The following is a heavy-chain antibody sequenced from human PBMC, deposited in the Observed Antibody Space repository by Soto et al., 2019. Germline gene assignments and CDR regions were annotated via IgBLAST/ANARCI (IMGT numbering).Heavy chain of an antibody. Sequence: VQLVESGGGLVQPGGSLRLSCAASGFAFGSYWMHWVRQAPGKGLVWVSRISQDGAIATQADSVKGRFTISRDNAKNTLLLQMNSLRADDTAVYYCLRDQPHWNEFADQWGQGTLVTVSS. D-gene: IGHD1-1*01. CDR1: GFAFGSYW. CDR3: LRDQPHWNEFADQ. CDR2: ISQDGAIA. V-gene: IGHV3-74*01. J-gene: IGHJ4*02.